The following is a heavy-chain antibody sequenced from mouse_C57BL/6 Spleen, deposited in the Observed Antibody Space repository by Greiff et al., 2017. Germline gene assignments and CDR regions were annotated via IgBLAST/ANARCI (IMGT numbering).Heavy chain of an antibody. Sequence: QVQLKQPGAELVKPGASVKMSCKASGYTFTSYWITWVKQRPGQGLEWIGDIYPGSGSTNYNEKFKSKATLTVDTSSSTAYMQLSSLTSEDSAVYYCARGDYYGSSLDYWGQGTTLTVSS. CDR3: ARGDYYGSSLDY. J-gene: IGHJ2*01. CDR2: IYPGSGST. V-gene: IGHV1-55*01. D-gene: IGHD1-1*01. CDR1: GYTFTSYW.